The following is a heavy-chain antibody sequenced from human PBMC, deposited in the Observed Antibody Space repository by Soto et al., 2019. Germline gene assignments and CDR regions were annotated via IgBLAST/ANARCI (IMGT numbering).Heavy chain of an antibody. J-gene: IGHJ4*02. CDR1: GFTFSSYG. D-gene: IGHD3-16*01. CDR3: AKNPESYAWGLEGYCDY. V-gene: IGHV3-30*18. CDR2: ISYDGSDK. Sequence: GGSLRLSCAASGFTFSSYGMNWVRQAPGKGLEWVAIISYDGSDKYYADSVKGRFTISRDNSKNTLYLQMNSLRGEDTAVYYCAKNPESYAWGLEGYCDYWGQGTQVTVSS.